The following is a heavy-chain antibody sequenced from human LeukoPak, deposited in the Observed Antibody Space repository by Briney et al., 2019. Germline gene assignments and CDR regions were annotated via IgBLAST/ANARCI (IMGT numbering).Heavy chain of an antibody. CDR1: GFTFSSYS. CDR2: IKQDGSEK. V-gene: IGHV3-7*01. J-gene: IGHJ4*02. D-gene: IGHD2-2*01. Sequence: GGSLRLSCAASGFTFSSYSMNWVRQAPGKGLEWVANIKQDGSEKYYVDSVKGRFTISRDNAENSLYLQMNSLRAEDMAVYYCARWECSSTSCYPDYWGQGTLVTVSS. CDR3: ARWECSSTSCYPDY.